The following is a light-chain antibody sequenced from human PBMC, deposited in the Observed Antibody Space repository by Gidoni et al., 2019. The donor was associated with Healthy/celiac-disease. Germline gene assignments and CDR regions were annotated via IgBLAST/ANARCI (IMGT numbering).Light chain of an antibody. J-gene: IGKJ3*01. CDR1: QSLLHSNGFNS. V-gene: IGKV2-28*01. CDR3: MQALHTPIFT. CDR2: LGS. Sequence: DIVVTQSPLSLCVTPGEPDSLSCRSSQSLLHSNGFNSLDWYLQKPGQSPQLLIYLGSNRASGVPDRFSGSGSGTDFTLKISRVEAEDVGVSYCMQALHTPIFTFXPXTKVDIK.